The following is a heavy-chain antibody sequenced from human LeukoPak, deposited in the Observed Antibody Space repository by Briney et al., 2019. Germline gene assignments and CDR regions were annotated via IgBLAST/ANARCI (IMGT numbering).Heavy chain of an antibody. Sequence: ASVKVSCKASGGTFSSDVISWVRQAPGQGLEWMGGIIPIFGTANYAQKFQGRVTITTDESTSAAYMELSSLRSEDTAVYYCARGPLLEWLRGYYYYMDVWGKGTTVTVSS. CDR2: IIPIFGTA. J-gene: IGHJ6*03. CDR1: GGTFSSDV. CDR3: ARGPLLEWLRGYYYYMDV. V-gene: IGHV1-69*05. D-gene: IGHD3-3*01.